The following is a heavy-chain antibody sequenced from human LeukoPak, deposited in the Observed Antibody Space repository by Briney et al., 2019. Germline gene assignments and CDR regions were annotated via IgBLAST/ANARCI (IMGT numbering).Heavy chain of an antibody. V-gene: IGHV3-7*01. CDR3: ARDLKPRSPITIFGVVIEYFDY. CDR1: GFTFSSYW. CDR2: IKQDGSEK. D-gene: IGHD3-3*01. Sequence: GGSLRLSCAASGFTFSSYWMSWVRQAPGKGLEWVANIKQDGSEKYYVDSVKGRFTISRDNAKNSLYLQMNSLRAEDTAVYYCARDLKPRSPITIFGVVIEYFDYWGQGTLVTVSS. J-gene: IGHJ4*02.